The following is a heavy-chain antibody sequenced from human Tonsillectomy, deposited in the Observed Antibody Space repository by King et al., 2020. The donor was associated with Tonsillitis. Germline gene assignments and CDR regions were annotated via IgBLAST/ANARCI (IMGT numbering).Heavy chain of an antibody. J-gene: IGHJ6*02. CDR2: IYHRGST. V-gene: IGHV4-30-2*01. D-gene: IGHD3-16*01. Sequence: QLQESGSGLVKPSQTLSLTCAVSGGSISSGGYSWNWIRQPPGKGLEWIGNIYHRGSTYYNTSIKSRVTISVDRSKHHFSLKLGSLTAADTAVYYCAREWGYGMDVWGQGTTVTVSS. CDR3: AREWGYGMDV. CDR1: GGSISSGGYS.